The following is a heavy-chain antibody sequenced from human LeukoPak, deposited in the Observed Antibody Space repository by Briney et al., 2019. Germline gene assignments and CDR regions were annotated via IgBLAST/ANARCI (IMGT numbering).Heavy chain of an antibody. CDR1: GFTFTSSA. Sequence: GTSVKVSCKASGFTFTSSAMQRVRQARGQRLGWIGWIVVCSGNTNYAQKFQERVTITRDMSTSTAYMELSSLRSEDTAVYYCAADYDYVWGSYRSPYWGQGTLVTVSS. CDR2: IVVCSGNT. J-gene: IGHJ4*02. D-gene: IGHD3-16*02. V-gene: IGHV1-58*02. CDR3: AADYDYVWGSYRSPY.